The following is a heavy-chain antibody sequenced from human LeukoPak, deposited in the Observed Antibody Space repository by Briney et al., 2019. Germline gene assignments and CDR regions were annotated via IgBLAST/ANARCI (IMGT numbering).Heavy chain of an antibody. CDR2: INHSGST. J-gene: IGHJ5*02. CDR1: GGSFSGYY. Sequence: SETLSLTCAVYGGSFSGYYWSWIRQPPGKGLEWIGEINHSGSTNYNPSLKSRVTISVDTSKNQFSLKLSSVTAADTAVYYCARDRILGAKVSWFDPGGQGTLVTVSS. D-gene: IGHD1-26*01. CDR3: ARDRILGAKVSWFDP. V-gene: IGHV4-34*01.